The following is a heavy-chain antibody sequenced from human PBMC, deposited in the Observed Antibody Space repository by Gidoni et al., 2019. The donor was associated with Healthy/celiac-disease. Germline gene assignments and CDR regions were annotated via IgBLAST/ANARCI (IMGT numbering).Heavy chain of an antibody. CDR1: GFTFRRYG. D-gene: IGHD6-19*01. CDR2: IWYDGSNK. Sequence: QVQLVESGGGVVQPGRSLRLSCAASGFTFRRYGMHWVRQATGKGLEWVAVIWYDGSNKYYADSVKGRFTISRDNSKNTLYLQMNSLRAEDTAVYYCARVGMAYSSGWHNGYFDYWGQGTLVTVSS. J-gene: IGHJ4*02. CDR3: ARVGMAYSSGWHNGYFDY. V-gene: IGHV3-33*01.